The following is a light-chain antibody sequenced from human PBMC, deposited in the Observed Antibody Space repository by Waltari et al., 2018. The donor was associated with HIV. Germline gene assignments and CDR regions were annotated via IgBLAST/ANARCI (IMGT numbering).Light chain of an antibody. CDR1: TSSIGSTS. J-gene: IGLJ2*01. CDR2: RNN. V-gene: IGLV1-47*02. CDR3: AAWDNALGCHVV. Sequence: QSVLTQPPSMSGTPGQRVIISCSGTTSSIGSTSVYWYQQLPGAAPKLLIYRNNRQPSGVPDRFSGSKSGTSSSLAISGLRPEDEAMYFCAAWDNALGCHVVFGGGTNLTVL.